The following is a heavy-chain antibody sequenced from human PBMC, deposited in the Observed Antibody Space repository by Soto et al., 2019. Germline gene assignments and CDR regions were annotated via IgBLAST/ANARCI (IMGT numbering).Heavy chain of an antibody. V-gene: IGHV3-30-3*01. CDR1: GFTFSSYA. CDR3: ARDLSTRSRGSCCHYGMDV. Sequence: GGSLRLSCAASGFTFSSYAMHWVRQAPGKGLEWVAVISYDGSNKYYADSVKGRFTISRDNSKNTLYLQMNSLSAEDTAVYYCARDLSTRSRGSCCHYGMDVWGQGTTVTVSS. D-gene: IGHD2-15*01. CDR2: ISYDGSNK. J-gene: IGHJ6*02.